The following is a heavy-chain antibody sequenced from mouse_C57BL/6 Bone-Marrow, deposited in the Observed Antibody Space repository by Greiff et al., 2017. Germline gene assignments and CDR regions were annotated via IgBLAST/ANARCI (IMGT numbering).Heavy chain of an antibody. CDR3: ASENYGSSSY. CDR1: GYSITSGYY. D-gene: IGHD1-1*01. CDR2: ISYDGSN. Sequence: EVKLVESGPGLVKPSQSLSLTCSVTGYSITSGYYWNWIRQFPGNKLEWMGYISYDGSNNYNPSLKNRISITRDTSKNQFFLKLNSVTTEDTATYYCASENYGSSSYWGQGTLVTVSA. J-gene: IGHJ3*01. V-gene: IGHV3-6*01.